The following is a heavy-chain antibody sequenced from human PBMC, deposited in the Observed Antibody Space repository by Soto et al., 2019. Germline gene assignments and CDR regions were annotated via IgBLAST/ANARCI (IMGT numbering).Heavy chain of an antibody. CDR2: ISWDDDK. Sequence: QITLKESGPTLVKPTQTLTLTCTLSGFTVTTTGVGVGWIRQSPGKALEWLALISWDDDKRYRPALNSRLTITKDTSKNQVVLTMTNMDPVDTATYYCAHCNVAGSYQYYFQFWGQGAPVTVSS. CDR1: GFTVTTTGVG. D-gene: IGHD1-26*01. CDR3: AHCNVAGSYQYYFQF. V-gene: IGHV2-5*02. J-gene: IGHJ4*02.